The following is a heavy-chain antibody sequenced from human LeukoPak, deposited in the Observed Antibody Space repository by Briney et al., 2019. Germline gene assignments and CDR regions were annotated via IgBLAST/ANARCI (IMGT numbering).Heavy chain of an antibody. CDR3: ARGPSYLGYCSGGSCQQRTRKYYFDY. CDR2: INPNNGGT. V-gene: IGHV1-2*02. CDR1: GYTFTGYY. D-gene: IGHD2-15*01. Sequence: ASVKVSCKASGYTFTGYYMHWVRQAPGQGLEWMGWINPNNGGTNYAQKFQGRVTMTRDTSISTAYMELSRLRSDDTAVYYCARGPSYLGYCSGGSCQQRTRKYYFDYWGQGTLVTVSS. J-gene: IGHJ4*02.